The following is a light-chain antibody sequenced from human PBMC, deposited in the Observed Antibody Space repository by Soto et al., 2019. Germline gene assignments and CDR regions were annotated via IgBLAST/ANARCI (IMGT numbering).Light chain of an antibody. Sequence: QSVLTQSPSVSGTPGQRVTISCSGSASTIGRNYVYWYQQLPGTAPKLLIYRNSQRPSGVPDRFSGSKYGTSASLAISGLRSEDEADYYRAAWDDNLSGFYVFGDGTKVTVL. V-gene: IGLV1-47*01. J-gene: IGLJ1*01. CDR2: RNS. CDR1: ASTIGRNY. CDR3: AAWDDNLSGFYV.